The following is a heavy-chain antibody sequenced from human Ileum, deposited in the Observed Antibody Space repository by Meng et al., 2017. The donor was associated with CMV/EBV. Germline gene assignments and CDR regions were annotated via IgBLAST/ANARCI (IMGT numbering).Heavy chain of an antibody. CDR2: IYTSGTT. J-gene: IGHJ4*02. Sequence: QGRLKGAGPGLVKTSEALSLTCYVSGGSISNYYWSWIRQPAGKGLEWIAHIYTSGTTNYNPSLKSRVTMSVDTSRNQFSLKLTSVTAADTAVYYCARNYGSGNWNFFHYWGQGTLVTVSS. V-gene: IGHV4-4*07. CDR1: GGSISNYY. CDR3: ARNYGSGNWNFFHY. D-gene: IGHD3-10*01.